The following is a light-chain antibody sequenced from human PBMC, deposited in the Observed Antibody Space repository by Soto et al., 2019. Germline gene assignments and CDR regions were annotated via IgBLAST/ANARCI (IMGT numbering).Light chain of an antibody. V-gene: IGKV1-5*03. Sequence: DIRMTQSPSTLSASVGDGITISCRASQCISSWLAWYQQKPGRAPKLLIYKASSLESGVPSRCSGSGSGTEFTLSISSLQPEDFAPYRFRQCTSYPLPFGGGTKVQIK. CDR3: RQCTSYPLP. CDR2: KAS. CDR1: QCISSW. J-gene: IGKJ4*01.